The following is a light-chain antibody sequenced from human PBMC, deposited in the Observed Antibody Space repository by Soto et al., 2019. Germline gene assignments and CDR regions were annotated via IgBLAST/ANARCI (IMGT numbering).Light chain of an antibody. V-gene: IGLV1-44*01. CDR1: NSNIGGNP. CDR3: AAWDASLNGRV. CDR2: NNS. J-gene: IGLJ3*02. Sequence: QSVVTQPPSASGTPGQRVTISCSGANSNIGGNPVNWFQQLPGRAPKLLIYNNSQRSSGVPDRFSGSKSGTSASLVISGLQSEDEADYYCAAWDASLNGRVFGGGTQLTVL.